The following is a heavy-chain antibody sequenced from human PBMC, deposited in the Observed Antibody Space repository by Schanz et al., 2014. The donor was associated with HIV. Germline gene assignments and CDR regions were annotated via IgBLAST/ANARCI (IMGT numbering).Heavy chain of an antibody. J-gene: IGHJ4*02. D-gene: IGHD1-26*01. V-gene: IGHV3-7*01. Sequence: VQLVESGGGLVQPGGSLRLSCAASGFRFSRDWMTWVRQAPGMGLEWVANIKEDGSVINYVDSVKGRFTISRDNVKNSLLLQMNSLRAEDTAMYYCARDVGAGANDYWGQGTLVTVSS. CDR2: IKEDGSVI. CDR3: ARDVGAGANDY. CDR1: GFRFSRDW.